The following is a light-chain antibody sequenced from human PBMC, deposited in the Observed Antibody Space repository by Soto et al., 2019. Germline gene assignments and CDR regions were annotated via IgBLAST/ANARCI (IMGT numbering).Light chain of an antibody. CDR2: DVS. CDR3: CSYAGSYTYV. J-gene: IGLJ1*01. CDR1: SSDVGGYNY. V-gene: IGLV2-11*01. Sequence: HSALTQPRSVSVSPGQSVTISCTGTSSDVGGYNYVSWYQQHPGKAPKLMIYDVSKRPSGVPDRFSGSKSGNTASLTISGLQAEDEADYYCCSYAGSYTYVFGTGTKVTVL.